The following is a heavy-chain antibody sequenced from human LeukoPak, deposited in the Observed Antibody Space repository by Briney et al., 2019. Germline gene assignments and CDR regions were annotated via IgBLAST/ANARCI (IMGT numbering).Heavy chain of an antibody. CDR2: IYYSGST. J-gene: IGHJ5*02. V-gene: IGHV4-39*01. CDR1: GGSISSSRYY. D-gene: IGHD4-17*01. CDR3: ARQSGGPLEYGDYGENWFDP. Sequence: SETLSLTCTVSGGSISSSRYYWGWIRQPPGKGLEWIGSIYYSGSTYYNPSLKSRVTISVDTSKNQFSLKLSSVIAADTAVYYCARQSGGPLEYGDYGENWFDPWGQGTLVTVSS.